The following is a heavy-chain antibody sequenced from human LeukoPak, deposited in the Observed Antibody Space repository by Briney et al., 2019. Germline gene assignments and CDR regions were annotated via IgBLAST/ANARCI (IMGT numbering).Heavy chain of an antibody. CDR1: GFTFSSYW. CDR3: ARDAPGSTGWFDP. V-gene: IGHV3-21*01. CDR2: ISSSSSYI. Sequence: GGSLRLSCAASGFTFSSYWMSWVRQAPGKGLEWVSSISSSSSYIYYADSVKGRFTISRDNAKNSLYLQMNSLRAEDTAVYYCARDAPGSTGWFDPRGQGTLVTVSS. D-gene: IGHD1-1*01. J-gene: IGHJ5*02.